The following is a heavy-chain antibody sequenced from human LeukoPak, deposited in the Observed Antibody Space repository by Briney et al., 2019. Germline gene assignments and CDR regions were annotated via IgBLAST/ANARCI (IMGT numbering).Heavy chain of an antibody. J-gene: IGHJ5*02. V-gene: IGHV4-59*08. CDR3: ASSIYYYDSSADPWWFDP. CDR2: IYYSGST. D-gene: IGHD3-22*01. CDR1: GGSISSYY. Sequence: SETLSLTCTVSGGSISSYYWSWIRQPPGKGLEWIGYIYYSGSTNYNPSLKSRVTISVDTSKNQFSLKLSSVTAADTAVYYCASSIYYYDSSADPWWFDPWGQGTLVTVSS.